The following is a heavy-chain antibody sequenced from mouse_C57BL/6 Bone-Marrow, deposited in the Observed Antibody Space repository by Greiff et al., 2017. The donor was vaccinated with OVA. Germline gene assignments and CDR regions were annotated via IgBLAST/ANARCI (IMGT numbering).Heavy chain of an antibody. Sequence: EVQRVESGGGLVKPGGSLKLSCAASGFTFSSYAMSWVRQTPEKRLEWVATISDGGSYTYYPDNVQGRFTISRDNAKNNLYLQMSHLKSEDTAMYYCARDSQARYYFDYWGQGTTLTVSS. CDR2: ISDGGSYT. V-gene: IGHV5-4*01. J-gene: IGHJ2*01. CDR1: GFTFSSYA. CDR3: ARDSQARYYFDY. D-gene: IGHD3-2*02.